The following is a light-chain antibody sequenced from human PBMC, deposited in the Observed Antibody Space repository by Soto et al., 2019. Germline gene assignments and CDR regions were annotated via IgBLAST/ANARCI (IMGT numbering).Light chain of an antibody. V-gene: IGKV3-20*01. CDR1: ESVSSNY. Sequence: EIVLTQSPVTLSLSPGERVTLSCRASESVSSNYLAWYQQKPGQAPRLLIYGASTRATGIPDRFSGSGSGTDFTLTISRLEPEDFAVYYCQQYGSSPPITFGQGTRLEIK. CDR3: QQYGSSPPIT. CDR2: GAS. J-gene: IGKJ5*01.